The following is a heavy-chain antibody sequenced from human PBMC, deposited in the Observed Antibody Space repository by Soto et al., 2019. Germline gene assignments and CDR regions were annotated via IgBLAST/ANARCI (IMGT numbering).Heavy chain of an antibody. CDR1: GGSISSSSYY. V-gene: IGHV4-39*07. J-gene: IGHJ5*02. D-gene: IGHD3-10*01. CDR2: IYYSGST. Sequence: SETLSLTCTVSGGSISSSSYYWGWIRQPPGKGLEWIGSIYYSGSTYYNPSLKSRVTISVDTSKNQFSLKLSSVTAADTAVYYCARTKMELLWFGELPNWFDPWGQGTLVTVSS. CDR3: ARTKMELLWFGELPNWFDP.